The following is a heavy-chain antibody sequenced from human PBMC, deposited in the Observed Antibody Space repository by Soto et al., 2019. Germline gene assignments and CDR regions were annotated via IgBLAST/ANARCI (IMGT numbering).Heavy chain of an antibody. Sequence: QVQLQQWGAGLLKPSETLSLTCAVHGGSFSGYIWTWIRQPPGKGLQWIGQINHSGRTFYNPSLTSRVGISLPKSNDQFSRELRSVTGAETAVYCIARGLITGSSYSGGWYYFDYWGQGTLVSVSS. CDR2: INHSGRT. CDR3: ARGLITGSSYSGGWYYFDY. D-gene: IGHD1-26*01. CDR1: GGSFSGYI. V-gene: IGHV4-34*01. J-gene: IGHJ4*02.